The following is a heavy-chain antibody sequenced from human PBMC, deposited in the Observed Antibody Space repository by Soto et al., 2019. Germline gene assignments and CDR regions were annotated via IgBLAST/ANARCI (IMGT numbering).Heavy chain of an antibody. Sequence: LRLSCAASGFTFSSYSMNWVRQAPGKGLEWVSSISSSSSYIYYADSVKGRFTISRDNAKNSLYLQMNSLRAEDTAVYYCAREYSSSSDWFDPWGQGTLVTVSS. CDR2: ISSSSSYI. CDR3: AREYSSSSDWFDP. CDR1: GFTFSSYS. V-gene: IGHV3-21*01. D-gene: IGHD6-6*01. J-gene: IGHJ5*02.